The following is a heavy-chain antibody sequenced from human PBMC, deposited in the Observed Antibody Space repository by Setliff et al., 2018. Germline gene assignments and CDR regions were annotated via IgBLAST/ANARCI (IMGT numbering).Heavy chain of an antibody. V-gene: IGHV3-74*01. D-gene: IGHD3-22*01. Sequence: LRLSCAASGFTFVNYWMHWVRQAPGKGPVWVSRVNSDGSSTYYADSVKGRFTISRDNSKNTLYLQLNSLRAEDTAIYYCAGGYPSNFDYWGQGTLVTVSS. CDR3: AGGYPSNFDY. CDR2: VNSDGSST. J-gene: IGHJ4*02. CDR1: GFTFVNYW.